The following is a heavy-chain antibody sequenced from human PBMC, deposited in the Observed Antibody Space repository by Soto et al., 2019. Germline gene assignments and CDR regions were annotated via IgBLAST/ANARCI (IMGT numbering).Heavy chain of an antibody. Sequence: SETLSLTCTVSGGSISSSSYYWGWIRQPPGKGLEWIGSIYYSGSTYYNPSLKSRVTISVDTSKNQFSLKLSSVTAADTAVYYCAETVTTRTYYYYYGMDVWGQGTTVTVSS. V-gene: IGHV4-39*01. CDR1: GGSISSSSYY. CDR2: IYYSGST. J-gene: IGHJ6*02. CDR3: AETVTTRTYYYYYGMDV. D-gene: IGHD4-17*01.